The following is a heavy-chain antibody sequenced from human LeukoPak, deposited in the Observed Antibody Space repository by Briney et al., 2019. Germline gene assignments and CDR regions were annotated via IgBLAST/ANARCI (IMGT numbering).Heavy chain of an antibody. CDR2: IYYSGST. CDR3: ARERREQLLPPYTRSVTYFDY. CDR1: GASIYSYY. Sequence: PSETLSLTCTLSGASIYSYYWSWLRQPPGKGLEWIGYIYYSGSTYYNPPLQRRATISIDTSKNQFSLKLSSVTGADTAVYYGARERREQLLPPYTRSVTYFDYWGQGTLVTVSS. J-gene: IGHJ4*02. V-gene: IGHV4-59*12. D-gene: IGHD2-2*01.